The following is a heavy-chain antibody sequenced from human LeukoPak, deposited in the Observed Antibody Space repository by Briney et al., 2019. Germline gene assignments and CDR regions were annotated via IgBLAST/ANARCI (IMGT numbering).Heavy chain of an antibody. Sequence: PGGSLRLSCAASGFTFGSYAMSWVRQAPGKGLEWVAFIQHDGSITYYAGSVKGRITISRDNSKNTLSLQMSSLRAEDTAVYYCAKDMGIGARRFDYWGQGTLVAVSS. CDR2: IQHDGSIT. CDR3: AKDMGIGARRFDY. CDR1: GFTFGSYA. J-gene: IGHJ4*02. V-gene: IGHV3-30*02. D-gene: IGHD6-6*01.